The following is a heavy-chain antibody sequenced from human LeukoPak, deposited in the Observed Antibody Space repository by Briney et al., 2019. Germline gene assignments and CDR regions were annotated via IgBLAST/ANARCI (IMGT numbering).Heavy chain of an antibody. CDR1: GGSFSGYY. V-gene: IGHV4-34*01. CDR2: INHSGST. D-gene: IGHD3-22*01. Sequence: SETLSLTCAVYGGSFSGYYWSGIRQPPGKGLEWIGEINHSGSTNYNPSLKSRVTISVDTSKNQFSLKLSSVTAADTAVYYCARSGYYDSSGHSELDYWGQGTLVTVSS. CDR3: ARSGYYDSSGHSELDY. J-gene: IGHJ4*02.